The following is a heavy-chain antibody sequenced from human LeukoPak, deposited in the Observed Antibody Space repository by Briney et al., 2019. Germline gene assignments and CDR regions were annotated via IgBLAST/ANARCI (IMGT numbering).Heavy chain of an antibody. CDR2: INLDGSGK. CDR3: ARDLDY. V-gene: IGHV3-7*01. CDR1: GFTFSSYW. Sequence: GGSLRLSCAASGFTFSSYWMSWVRQAPGKGLEWVASINLDGSGKYYVDSVKGRFTISRDNAKNSLCLYMNILRAEDTAVYYCARDLDYWGQGTLVTVSS. J-gene: IGHJ4*02.